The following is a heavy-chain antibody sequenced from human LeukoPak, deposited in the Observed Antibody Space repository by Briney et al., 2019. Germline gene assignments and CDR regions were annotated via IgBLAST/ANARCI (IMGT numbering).Heavy chain of an antibody. CDR2: VFCTGKT. CDR1: GGSVSTSDYY. Sequence: PSETLSLTCAVSGGSVSTSDYYWGWIRQSPVKGLEWIGDVFCTGKTNYNPSLRGRATISIDTSKNQFSLKLTYVTAADSAVYYCARVFDSWGQGTLVTVSS. CDR3: ARVFDS. J-gene: IGHJ4*02. V-gene: IGHV4-39*07.